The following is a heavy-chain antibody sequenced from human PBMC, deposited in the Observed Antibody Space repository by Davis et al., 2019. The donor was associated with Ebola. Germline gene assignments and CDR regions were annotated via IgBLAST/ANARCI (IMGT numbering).Heavy chain of an antibody. Sequence: GESLKISCAASGFTFSSYAMSWVRQAPGKGLEWVSAISGSGGSTYYADSVKGRFTISRDNSKNTLYLQMNNLRAEDTAVYYCAKMSVLFMGVWGKGTTVTVSS. J-gene: IGHJ6*04. CDR3: AKMSVLFMGV. CDR1: GFTFSSYA. V-gene: IGHV3-23*01. CDR2: ISGSGGST.